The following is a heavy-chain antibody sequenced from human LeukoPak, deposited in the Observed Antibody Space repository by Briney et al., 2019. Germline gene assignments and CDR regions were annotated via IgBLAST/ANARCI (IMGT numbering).Heavy chain of an antibody. CDR1: GITLSNYG. Sequence: RGSLRLSCAVSGITLSNYGMSSVRQAPGKGLGWVAGISDSGGRTTYADSVKGRFTISRDNPKNTLYLQMNSLRAEDTAVYFCAKRGVVIRVILVGFHKEAYYFDSWGQGALVTVSS. CDR2: ISDSGGRT. D-gene: IGHD3-10*01. J-gene: IGHJ4*02. CDR3: AKRGVVIRVILVGFHKEAYYFDS. V-gene: IGHV3-23*01.